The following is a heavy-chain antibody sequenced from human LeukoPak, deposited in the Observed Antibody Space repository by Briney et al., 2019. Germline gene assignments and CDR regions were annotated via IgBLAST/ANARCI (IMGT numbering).Heavy chain of an antibody. V-gene: IGHV3-30*18. J-gene: IGHJ4*02. CDR1: GFTFSSYG. CDR3: AKLDDYYDSSGYPDY. Sequence: PGGSLRLSCAASGFTFSSYGMHWVRQAPGKGLEWVAVISYDGSNKYYADSVKGRFTISRDNSKNTLYLQMNSLRAEDTAVYYCAKLDDYYDSSGYPDYWGQGTLVTVSS. D-gene: IGHD3-22*01. CDR2: ISYDGSNK.